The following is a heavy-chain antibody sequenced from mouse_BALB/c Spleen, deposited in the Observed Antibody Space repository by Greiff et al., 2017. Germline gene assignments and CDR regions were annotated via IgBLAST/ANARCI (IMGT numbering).Heavy chain of an antibody. CDR2: IWAGGST. CDR1: GFSLTSYG. V-gene: IGHV2-9*02. CDR3: ANYYGSSFAY. Sequence: VMLVESGPGLVAPSQSLSITCTASGFSLTSYGVHWVRQPPGKGLEWLGVIWAGGSTNYNSALMSRLSISKDNSKSQVFLKMNSLQTDDTAMYYCANYYGSSFAYWGQGTLVTVSA. D-gene: IGHD1-1*01. J-gene: IGHJ3*01.